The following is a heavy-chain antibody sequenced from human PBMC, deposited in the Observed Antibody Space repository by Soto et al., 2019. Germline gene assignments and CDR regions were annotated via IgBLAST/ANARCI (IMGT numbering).Heavy chain of an antibody. Sequence: EVQVVESGGTLVQPEGSLRLSCAAAGFTFTNYWMHWVRQAPGKGLVWVSSINGDGSNAFYADSVKGRFTISRDNAKNTVYLQMNSLRAEDTAIYYCARGIQYRYGMDVWGQGTTVSVSS. CDR1: GFTFTNYW. J-gene: IGHJ6*02. D-gene: IGHD4-4*01. V-gene: IGHV3-74*01. CDR3: ARGIQYRYGMDV. CDR2: INGDGSNA.